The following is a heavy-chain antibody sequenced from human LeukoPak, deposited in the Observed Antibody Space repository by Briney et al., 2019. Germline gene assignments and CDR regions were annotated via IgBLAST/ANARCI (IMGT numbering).Heavy chain of an antibody. Sequence: SSETLSLTCTVSGGSIFSSNSYWGWIRQPPGKGLEWINASLKSRVTISVDTSKNQFSLKLNSVTAADTAVYYCASLRERSYYARGFDYWGQGTLVTVSS. V-gene: IGHV4-39*01. CDR3: ASLRERSYYARGFDY. CDR1: GGSIFSSNSY. J-gene: IGHJ4*02. D-gene: IGHD2-2*01.